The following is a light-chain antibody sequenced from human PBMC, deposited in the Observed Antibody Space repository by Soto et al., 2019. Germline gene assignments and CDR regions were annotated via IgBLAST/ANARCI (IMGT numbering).Light chain of an antibody. CDR3: QQYNSYSRGT. Sequence: DIQMTQSPSTLSASVGDRVTITCRASQNIKNGLAWYQQKPGKVPKLLIYTAYTLESGVPARFSGSGSGTEFTLTVSSLQRDEFAADYCQQYNSYSRGTFGQGIKGEIK. CDR2: TAY. CDR1: QNIKNG. V-gene: IGKV1-5*03. J-gene: IGKJ1*01.